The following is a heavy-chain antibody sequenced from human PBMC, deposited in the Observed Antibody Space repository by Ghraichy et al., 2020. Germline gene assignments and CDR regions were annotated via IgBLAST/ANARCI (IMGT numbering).Heavy chain of an antibody. CDR3: ARVYCGGDCYLYWYFDL. D-gene: IGHD2-21*01. Sequence: SQTLSLTCAISGDSVSSNSAAWNWIRQSPSRGLEWLGRTYYRSKWYNDYAVSVKSRITINPDTSKNQFSLQLNSVTPEDTAVYYCARVYCGGDCYLYWYFDLWGRDTLVTVSS. CDR1: GDSVSSNSAA. V-gene: IGHV6-1*01. CDR2: TYYRSKWYN. J-gene: IGHJ2*01.